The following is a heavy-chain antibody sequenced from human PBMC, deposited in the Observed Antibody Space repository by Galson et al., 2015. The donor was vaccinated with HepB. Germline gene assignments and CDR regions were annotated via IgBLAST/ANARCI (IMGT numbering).Heavy chain of an antibody. CDR2: IIPIFGTA. D-gene: IGHD5-18*01. J-gene: IGHJ4*02. Sequence: SVKVSCKASGGTFSSYAISWVRQAPGQGLEWMGGIIPIFGTANYAQKFQGRVTITADESTSTAYMELSSLRSEGTAVYYCARDSGYSYGPTDYWGQGTLVTVSS. CDR3: ARDSGYSYGPTDY. CDR1: GGTFSSYA. V-gene: IGHV1-69*13.